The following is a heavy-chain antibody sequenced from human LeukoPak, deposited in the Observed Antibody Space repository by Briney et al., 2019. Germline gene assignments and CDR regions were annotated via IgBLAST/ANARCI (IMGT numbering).Heavy chain of an antibody. CDR3: ASPVIAAAGHGAFNI. CDR1: GGTFSSYA. V-gene: IGHV1-69*05. CDR2: IIPIFGTP. J-gene: IGHJ3*02. Sequence: SVKVSCKASGGTFSSYAVNWVRQAPGQGLEWMGGIIPIFGTPDYAQKFQGRVTIIRDESTITAHKELSSLRSEDTAVYYCASPVIAAAGHGAFNIWGQGTMVTVSA. D-gene: IGHD6-13*01.